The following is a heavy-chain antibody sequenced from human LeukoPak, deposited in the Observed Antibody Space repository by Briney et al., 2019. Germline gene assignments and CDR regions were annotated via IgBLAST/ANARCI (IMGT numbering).Heavy chain of an antibody. CDR1: GGSFSGYY. J-gene: IGHJ4*02. V-gene: IGHV4-34*01. Sequence: SETLSLTCAVYGGSFSGYYWSWIRQPPGKGLEWIGEINHSGSTNYNPSLKRRVTISADTSKNQFSLTLTSVTAADTAVYYCARDRSVGVLPAPPFDFWGQGTLVTVSS. CDR3: ARDRSVGVLPAPPFDF. D-gene: IGHD6-6*01. CDR2: INHSGST.